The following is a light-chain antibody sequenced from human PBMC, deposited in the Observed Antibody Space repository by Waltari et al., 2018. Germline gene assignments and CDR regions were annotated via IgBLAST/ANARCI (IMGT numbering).Light chain of an antibody. Sequence: QSVLTQPPSASGTPGQRVTISCSGTRSNIGSNYLYWYQQLPGTAPKLLIYRNNRRPSGVPDRLPGSKSGTSASLAISGLRSEDEADYYCAAWDDSLSGRVFGGGTKVTVL. V-gene: IGLV1-47*01. CDR2: RNN. J-gene: IGLJ3*02. CDR1: RSNIGSNY. CDR3: AAWDDSLSGRV.